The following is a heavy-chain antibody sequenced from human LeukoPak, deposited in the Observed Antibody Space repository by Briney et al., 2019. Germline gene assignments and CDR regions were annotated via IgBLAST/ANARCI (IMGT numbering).Heavy chain of an antibody. CDR2: IAGDR. J-gene: IGHJ4*02. CDR1: GYTFSNYG. Sequence: GASVKVSCKASGYTFSNYGIGWVRQAPGQGLEWMAWIAGDRIYAPQFQGRLIISTDPSTSTAYMELRSLRSDDTAVYYCARDFWNLYENNDSNRDFDNWGQGTLLTVSS. V-gene: IGHV1-18*01. D-gene: IGHD7-27*01. CDR3: ARDFWNLYENNDSNRDFDN.